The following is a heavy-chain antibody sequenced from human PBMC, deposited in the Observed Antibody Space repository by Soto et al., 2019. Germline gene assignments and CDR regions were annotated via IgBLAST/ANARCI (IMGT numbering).Heavy chain of an antibody. V-gene: IGHV1-69*04. CDR3: ARVAEMGTVTKGYYYYMDV. J-gene: IGHJ6*03. CDR1: GDTFSNHT. CDR2: IIPILGVA. D-gene: IGHD4-17*01. Sequence: VQLVQSGAEVKKPWSSVKVSCKASGDTFSNHTISWVRQAPGQGLEGMGRIIPILGVANYAQKFQGRVTITAEKSTSTAYRERSSLRSADTAVYYCARVAEMGTVTKGYYYYMDVWGKGTTVTVSS.